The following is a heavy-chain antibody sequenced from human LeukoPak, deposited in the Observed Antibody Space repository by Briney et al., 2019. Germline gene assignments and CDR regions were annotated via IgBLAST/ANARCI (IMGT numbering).Heavy chain of an antibody. CDR1: GYSISSGYY. Sequence: TSETLSLTCTVSGYSISSGYYWGWIRQPPGKGLEWIGSIYHSGSTYYNPSLKSRVTISVDTSKNQFSLKLSSVTAADTAVYYCARGGVPAAHPFDYWGQGTLVTVSS. CDR2: IYHSGST. J-gene: IGHJ4*02. V-gene: IGHV4-38-2*02. CDR3: ARGGVPAAHPFDY. D-gene: IGHD2-2*01.